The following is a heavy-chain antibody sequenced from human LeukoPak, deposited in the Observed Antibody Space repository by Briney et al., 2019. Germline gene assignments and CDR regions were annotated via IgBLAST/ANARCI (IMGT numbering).Heavy chain of an antibody. CDR3: ARGFSYYYMDV. Sequence: SETLSLTWAVYGGSFSGYYWSWIRQPPGKGLEWIGEINHSGSTNYNPSLKSRVTISVDTSKNQFSLKLSSVTAADTAVYYCARGFSYYYMDVWGKGTTVTVSS. CDR1: GGSFSGYY. V-gene: IGHV4-34*01. CDR2: INHSGST. J-gene: IGHJ6*03.